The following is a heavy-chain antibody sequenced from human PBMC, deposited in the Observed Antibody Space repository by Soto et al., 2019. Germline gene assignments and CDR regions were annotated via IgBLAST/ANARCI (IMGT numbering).Heavy chain of an antibody. CDR1: GYTFTSYD. CDR3: ATLFTPGGRLHYYDSSGYYYRIPPNSFVY. J-gene: IGHJ4*02. V-gene: IGHV1-8*01. D-gene: IGHD3-22*01. Sequence: GASVKVXCKTSGYTFTSYDINWVRQATGQGLEWMGWMNPNSGNTGYAQKFQGRVTMTEDTSTDTAYMELSSLRSEDTAVYYCATLFTPGGRLHYYDSSGYYYRIPPNSFVYCGTGTLGSVSS. CDR2: MNPNSGNT.